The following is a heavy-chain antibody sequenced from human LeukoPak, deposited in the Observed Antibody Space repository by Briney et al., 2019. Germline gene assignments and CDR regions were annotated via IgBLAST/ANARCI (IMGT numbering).Heavy chain of an antibody. CDR1: GGSFSGYY. CDR3: ARGDYGDYQGDLYYGMDV. V-gene: IGHV4-34*01. J-gene: IGHJ6*02. D-gene: IGHD4-17*01. CDR2: INHSVST. Sequence: SETLSLTCAVCGGSFSGYYWSWIRQPPGKGLEWIGEINHSVSTNYNPSLTSRVTISVDTSKNQFSLKLSSVTAADTAVYYCARGDYGDYQGDLYYGMDVWGQGTTVTVSS.